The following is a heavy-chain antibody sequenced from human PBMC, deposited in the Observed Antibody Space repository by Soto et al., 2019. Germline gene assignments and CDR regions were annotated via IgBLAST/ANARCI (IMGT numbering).Heavy chain of an antibody. Sequence: GGSLRLSCAASGFTFSSYAMHWVRQAPGKGLEWVAVISYDGSNKYYADSVKGRFTISRDNSKNTLYLQMNSLRAEDTAVYYCASWGGGYDAFDYWGQGTLVTVSS. V-gene: IGHV3-30-3*01. CDR3: ASWGGGYDAFDY. CDR1: GFTFSSYA. CDR2: ISYDGSNK. J-gene: IGHJ4*02. D-gene: IGHD5-12*01.